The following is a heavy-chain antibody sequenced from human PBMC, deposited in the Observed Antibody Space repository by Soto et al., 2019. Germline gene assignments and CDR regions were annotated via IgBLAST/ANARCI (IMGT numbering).Heavy chain of an antibody. Sequence: EVQLLESGGSLAQPXGSLTLSCAASGFIFSSYAMSWVRQTPGKGLEWVXXISGSGETTYYADSVKGRFIIXXXXXXXXXXXXXXXXXXXXXXXYYCAKFFVATGGSGGWPWHFDSWGQGALVTVSS. CDR3: AKFFVATGGSGGWPWHFDS. J-gene: IGHJ4*02. CDR1: GFIFSSYA. V-gene: IGHV3-23*01. D-gene: IGHD6-25*01. CDR2: ISGSGETT.